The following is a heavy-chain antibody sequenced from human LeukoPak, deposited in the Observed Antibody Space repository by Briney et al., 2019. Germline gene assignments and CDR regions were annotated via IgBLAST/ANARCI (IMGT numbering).Heavy chain of an antibody. D-gene: IGHD2-2*02. CDR1: GYSFTSYW. V-gene: IGHV5-51*01. J-gene: IGHJ4*02. CDR2: IYPGDSDT. CDR3: ARQYTSLAHSYGRFDY. Sequence: GESLKISCKGSGYSFTSYWIGWVRQMPGKGLEWMGIIYPGDSDTRYSPSFQGQVTISADKSISTAYLQWSSLKASDTAMYYCARQYTSLAHSYGRFDYWGQGTLVTVSA.